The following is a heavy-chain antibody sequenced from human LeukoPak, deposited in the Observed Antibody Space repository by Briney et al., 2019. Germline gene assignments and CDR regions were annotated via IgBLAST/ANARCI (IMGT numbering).Heavy chain of an antibody. J-gene: IGHJ4*02. CDR1: GYTFTSYY. D-gene: IGHD5-18*01. CDR2: INPSGGST. Sequence: ASVKVSCKASGYTFTSYYMHWVRQAPGQGLEWMGIINPSGGSTSYAQKFQGRVTMTRDTSTSTVYMELSSLRSEDTVVYYCARGDTAMVTRQGFDYWGQGTLVTVSS. CDR3: ARGDTAMVTRQGFDY. V-gene: IGHV1-46*01.